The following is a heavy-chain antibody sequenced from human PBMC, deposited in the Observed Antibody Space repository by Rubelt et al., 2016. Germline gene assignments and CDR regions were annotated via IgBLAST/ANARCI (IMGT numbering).Heavy chain of an antibody. D-gene: IGHD3-16*01. CDR1: GFTFSTYG. Sequence: PGGSLRLSCEASGFTFSTYGMNWVRQAPGKGLEWVSLISKGGDYTYYTDSVKGRFTISRDNAKDSLYLQMSSLRADDTAVYYCARDSGGLEDYFDYWGQGTLVTVSS. CDR2: ISKGGDYT. J-gene: IGHJ4*02. CDR3: ARDSGGLEDYFDY. V-gene: IGHV3-21*04.